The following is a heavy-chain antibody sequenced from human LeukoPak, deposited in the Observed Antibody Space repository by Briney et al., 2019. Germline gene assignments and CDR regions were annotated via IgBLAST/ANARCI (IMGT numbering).Heavy chain of an antibody. D-gene: IGHD4-23*01. CDR1: GYTFIAYY. CDR2: INANSGGT. Sequence: ASVKVSCKASGYTFIAYYTHWVRQAPGQGLEWMGWINANSGGTNYAQKFQGRVTMTRDTSISTAYMELSRLRSDDTAVYYCARGGIDYGGNPMPLDYWGQGTLVTVSS. CDR3: ARGGIDYGGNPMPLDY. J-gene: IGHJ4*02. V-gene: IGHV1-2*02.